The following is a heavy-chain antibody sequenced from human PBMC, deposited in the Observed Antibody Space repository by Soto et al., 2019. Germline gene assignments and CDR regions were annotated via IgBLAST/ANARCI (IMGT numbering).Heavy chain of an antibody. V-gene: IGHV3-21*02. CDR1: GFSFSTYN. CDR2: INGRSNYK. Sequence: EVQVVESGGGLVTPGGSLRLSCATSGFSFSTYNMNWVRQAPGKGLEWVSSINGRSNYKYYTDSVKGRFAISRDNPKNSLYLQMDSLRVEATAVYYCVREDGLVGSNSAFDYWCQGTLVTVSS. CDR3: VREDGLVGSNSAFDY. D-gene: IGHD1-26*01. J-gene: IGHJ4*02.